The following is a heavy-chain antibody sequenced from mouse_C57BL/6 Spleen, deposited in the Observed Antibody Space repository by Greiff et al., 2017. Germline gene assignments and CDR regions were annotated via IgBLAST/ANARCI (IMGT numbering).Heavy chain of an antibody. CDR3: TRSRVTTLFDY. D-gene: IGHD2-2*01. J-gene: IGHJ2*01. Sequence: QVQLQQSGAELVRPGASVTLSCKASGYTFTDYEMHWVKQTPVHGLEWIGAIDPETGGTAYNQKFKGKAILTADKSSSTAYMELRSLTSEDSAVDYSTRSRVTTLFDYWGQGTTLTVSS. CDR1: GYTFTDYE. CDR2: IDPETGGT. V-gene: IGHV1-15*01.